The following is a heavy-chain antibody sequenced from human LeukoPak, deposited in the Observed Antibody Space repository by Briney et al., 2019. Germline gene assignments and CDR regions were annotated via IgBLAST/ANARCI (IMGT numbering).Heavy chain of an antibody. Sequence: GGSLRLSCAASGFTFSSYAMSWVRQAPGKGLEWVSAISGSGDSTYYADSVKGRFTISRDNSKNTLYLQMNSLRAEDTAVYYCASRGITAIDLLDYWGQGTLVTVSS. CDR3: ASRGITAIDLLDY. J-gene: IGHJ4*02. D-gene: IGHD5-18*01. CDR1: GFTFSSYA. CDR2: ISGSGDST. V-gene: IGHV3-23*01.